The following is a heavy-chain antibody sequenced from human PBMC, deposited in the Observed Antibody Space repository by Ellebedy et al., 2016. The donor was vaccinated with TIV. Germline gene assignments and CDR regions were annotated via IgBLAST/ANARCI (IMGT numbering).Heavy chain of an antibody. CDR3: AKEPVRFSYVARFHLGMDV. Sequence: PGGSLRLSCDASGFDFSVYAMNWVRQAPGTGLEWVEHVGGGGEQTYYAESVKGRFTISRDNANNTLDLQMTSLRPEDTAVYYCAKEPVRFSYVARFHLGMDVWGQGTTVTVSS. CDR2: VGGGGEQT. D-gene: IGHD3-16*01. V-gene: IGHV3-23*01. CDR1: GFDFSVYA. J-gene: IGHJ6*02.